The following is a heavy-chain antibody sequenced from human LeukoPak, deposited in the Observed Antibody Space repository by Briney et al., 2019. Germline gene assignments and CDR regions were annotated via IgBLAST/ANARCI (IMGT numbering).Heavy chain of an antibody. Sequence: SETLSLTCTVSGGSISSDSYYWSWIRQPAGKGLEWIGRIYTSGSTNYNPSLKSRVTKSVETSKNQFSLKLGSVTAADTAVYYCARSESDFWSGGGGYWGQGTLVSVSS. CDR2: IYTSGST. V-gene: IGHV4-61*02. J-gene: IGHJ4*02. CDR1: GGSISSDSYY. D-gene: IGHD3-3*01. CDR3: ARSESDFWSGGGGY.